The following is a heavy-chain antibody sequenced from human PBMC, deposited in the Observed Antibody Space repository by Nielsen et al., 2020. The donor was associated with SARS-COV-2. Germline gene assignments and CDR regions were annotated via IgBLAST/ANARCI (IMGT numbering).Heavy chain of an antibody. V-gene: IGHV3-21*01. D-gene: IGHD4-17*01. CDR3: ARDRTYGDYEVGDY. J-gene: IGHJ4*02. Sequence: GESLKISCAASGFSFSSYSMNWVRQAPGKGLEWVSPISSSSNYIYYADSVKGRFTISRDNAKNSLYLQMNSLRAEDTAVYYCARDRTYGDYEVGDYWGQGTLVTVSS. CDR2: ISSSSNYI. CDR1: GFSFSSYS.